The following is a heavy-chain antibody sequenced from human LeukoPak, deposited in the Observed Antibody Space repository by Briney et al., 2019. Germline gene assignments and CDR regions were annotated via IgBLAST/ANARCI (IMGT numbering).Heavy chain of an antibody. CDR1: GGSISSSYYY. CDR2: IYYSGST. Sequence: PSETLSLTCTVSGGSISSSYYYWGWIRQPPGKGLEWIGTIYYSGSTYYNPSLKSRVTISVDTSKNQFSLKLSSVTAADTAVYYCARKTITGTTRGYFDYWGQGTLVTVSS. V-gene: IGHV4-39*01. J-gene: IGHJ4*02. CDR3: ARKTITGTTRGYFDY. D-gene: IGHD3-10*01.